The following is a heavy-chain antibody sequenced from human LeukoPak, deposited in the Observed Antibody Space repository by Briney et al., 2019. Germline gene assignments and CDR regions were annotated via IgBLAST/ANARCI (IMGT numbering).Heavy chain of an antibody. Sequence: SETLSLTCTVSGGSISGYYWRWIRQPPGKGLEWIGYIYHSGSTNYNPSLKSRVTISIDTSKNQFSLKLNSVTAADTAVYYCVRGASGRNFDYWGQGVLVTVSS. J-gene: IGHJ4*02. V-gene: IGHV4-59*01. CDR2: IYHSGST. CDR3: VRGASGRNFDY. CDR1: GGSISGYY. D-gene: IGHD2-21*01.